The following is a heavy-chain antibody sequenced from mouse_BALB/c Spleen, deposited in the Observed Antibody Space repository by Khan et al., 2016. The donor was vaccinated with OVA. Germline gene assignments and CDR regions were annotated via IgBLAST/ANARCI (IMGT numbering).Heavy chain of an antibody. CDR3: TIGNDPYYAMDY. D-gene: IGHD2-14*01. CDR1: GYTFTSYW. V-gene: IGHV1S81*02. Sequence: QVQLQQPGAELVKPGASVRLSCKASGYTFTSYWMQWVKLRPGQGFEWIGEINPNNGGTKYNEKFKRKATLTVDTSSSTAYLQLSSLTSEGSAVFYCTIGNDPYYAMDYWGQGTSVTVAS. J-gene: IGHJ4*01. CDR2: INPNNGGT.